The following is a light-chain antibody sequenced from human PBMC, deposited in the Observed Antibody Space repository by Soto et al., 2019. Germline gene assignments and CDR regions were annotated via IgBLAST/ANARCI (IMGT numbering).Light chain of an antibody. J-gene: IGKJ3*01. CDR2: GAS. Sequence: EIVLTQSPGTLSLSPGERATLSCMASQSVSSSYLAWYQQKPGQAPRLLIYGASSRATGIPDRFSGSGSGTDFTLTISRLEPEDFAVYYCQQRSTWPPFSFGPGTKVDI. V-gene: IGKV3D-20*02. CDR1: QSVSSSY. CDR3: QQRSTWPPFS.